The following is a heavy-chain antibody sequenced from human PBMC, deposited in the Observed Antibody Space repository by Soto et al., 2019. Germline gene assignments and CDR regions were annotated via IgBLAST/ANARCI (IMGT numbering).Heavy chain of an antibody. CDR1: GFTFSSYD. CDR2: IGTAGDT. J-gene: IGHJ4*02. CDR3: ARVIRVEMATISTYYFDY. D-gene: IGHD5-12*01. V-gene: IGHV3-13*01. Sequence: EVQLVESGGGLVQPGGSLRLSCAASGFTFSSYDMHWVRQATGKGLEWVSAIGTAGDTYYPGSVKGRFTISRENAKNSLYLQMNSLRAEDTAVYYCARVIRVEMATISTYYFDYWGQGTLVTVSS.